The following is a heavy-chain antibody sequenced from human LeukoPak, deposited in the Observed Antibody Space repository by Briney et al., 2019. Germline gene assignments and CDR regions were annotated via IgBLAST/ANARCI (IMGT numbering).Heavy chain of an antibody. CDR3: ARVEYCTNGVRYHGWFDP. Sequence: SETLSLTCTVSGGSISSSSYYWGWIRQPPGKGLEWIGGIYYSGSTYYNPSLKSRVTISVDTSKNQFSLKLSSVTAADTAVYYCARVEYCTNGVRYHGWFDPWGQGTLVTVSS. D-gene: IGHD2-8*01. J-gene: IGHJ5*02. CDR2: IYYSGST. CDR1: GGSISSSSYY. V-gene: IGHV4-39*07.